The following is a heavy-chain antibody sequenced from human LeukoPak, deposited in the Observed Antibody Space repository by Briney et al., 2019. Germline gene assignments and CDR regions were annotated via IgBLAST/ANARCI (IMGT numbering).Heavy chain of an antibody. V-gene: IGHV1-18*01. Sequence: ASVKVSCKASGYTFTSYGISWVRQAPGQGLEWMGWISAYNGNTNYAQKLQGRVTMTTDTSTSTAYMELRSLRSDDTAVYYCAGCIAAAGPYYYYYMDVWGKGTTVTVSS. J-gene: IGHJ6*03. D-gene: IGHD6-13*01. CDR3: AGCIAAAGPYYYYYMDV. CDR1: GYTFTSYG. CDR2: ISAYNGNT.